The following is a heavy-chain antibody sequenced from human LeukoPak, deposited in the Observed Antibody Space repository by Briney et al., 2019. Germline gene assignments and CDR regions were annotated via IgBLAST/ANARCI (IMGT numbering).Heavy chain of an antibody. CDR1: GGSISSGSYY. D-gene: IGHD3-22*01. Sequence: PSETLSLTCTVSGGSISSGSYYWSWIRQPAGKGLEWIGRIYTSGSTNYNPSLKSRVTISVDTSKNQFSLKLSSVTAADTAVYYCARRGYYDSSGYTFDYWGQGTLVTVSS. CDR3: ARRGYYDSSGYTFDY. J-gene: IGHJ4*02. CDR2: IYTSGST. V-gene: IGHV4-61*02.